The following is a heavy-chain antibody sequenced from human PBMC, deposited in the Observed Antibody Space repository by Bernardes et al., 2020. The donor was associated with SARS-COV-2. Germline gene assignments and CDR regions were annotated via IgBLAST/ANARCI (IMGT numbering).Heavy chain of an antibody. J-gene: IGHJ6*02. CDR2: IYSSGSS. D-gene: IGHD2-21*02. CDR1: GGSIRSSNYY. V-gene: IGHV4-39*01. CDR3: AGSSCGIDCYIGGLRSWDYGMDV. Sequence: SDTLSLTCTVSGGSIRSSNYYWGWIRQPPGKGLEWIGSIYSSGSSYYNPSLQSRVRESVDTSKNQSSLRLSFVTAADTAVYYCAGSSCGIDCYIGGLRSWDYGMDVWGQGTTVTVSS.